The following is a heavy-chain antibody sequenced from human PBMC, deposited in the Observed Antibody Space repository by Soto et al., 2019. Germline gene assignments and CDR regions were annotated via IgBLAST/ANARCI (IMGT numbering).Heavy chain of an antibody. V-gene: IGHV3-21*01. Sequence: GGSLRLSCAASGFTFSSYSMNWVRQAPGKGLEWVSSISSSSSYIYYADSVKGRFTISRDNAKNSLYLQMNSLRAEDTAVYYCARVRSEGRDTREYYYYYYYMDVWGKGTTVTVSS. D-gene: IGHD3-10*01. CDR1: GFTFSSYS. J-gene: IGHJ6*03. CDR2: ISSSSSYI. CDR3: ARVRSEGRDTREYYYYYYYMDV.